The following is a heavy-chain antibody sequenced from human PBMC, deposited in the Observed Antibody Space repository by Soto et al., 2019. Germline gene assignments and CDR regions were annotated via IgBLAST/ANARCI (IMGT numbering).Heavy chain of an antibody. D-gene: IGHD3-22*01. Sequence: QVQLQESGPGLVKPSQTLSLTCTVSGGSISSGGYYWSWIRQHPGKGLEWIGYIYYSGSTYYNPSRKSRVTISVDTSKNQFSLKLSSVTAADTAVYYCARTQEYYYDSSGYRAAFDIWGQGTMVTVSS. CDR3: ARTQEYYYDSSGYRAAFDI. CDR2: IYYSGST. CDR1: GGSISSGGYY. J-gene: IGHJ3*02. V-gene: IGHV4-31*03.